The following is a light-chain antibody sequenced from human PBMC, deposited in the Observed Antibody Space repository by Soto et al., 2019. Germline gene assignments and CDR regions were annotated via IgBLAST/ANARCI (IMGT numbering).Light chain of an antibody. V-gene: IGKV3-11*01. J-gene: IGKJ3*01. Sequence: EIVLTQSPATLSLSPGERATLSCRASQSVSSYLAWYQQKPGQAPRLLIYDASNRATGIPARFSGRGSGTDFTLTISSLEPEDFAVYYCQQRSNGFTFGPGTKVDIK. CDR1: QSVSSY. CDR2: DAS. CDR3: QQRSNGFT.